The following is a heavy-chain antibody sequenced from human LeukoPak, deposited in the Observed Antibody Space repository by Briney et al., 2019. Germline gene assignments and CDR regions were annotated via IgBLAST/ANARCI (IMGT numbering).Heavy chain of an antibody. CDR2: INDGGST. CDR3: GIVGARGWFDP. D-gene: IGHD1-26*01. J-gene: IGHJ5*02. CDR1: GGSFTKHQ. Sequence: SETLSLTCAVYGGSFTKHQWSWIRQPPGKGLEWIGAINDGGSTNYNPSLKSRVTISVDTSKNQFSLRLSSMTAADTAVYYCGIVGARGWFDPWGQGTLVTVSS. V-gene: IGHV4-34*01.